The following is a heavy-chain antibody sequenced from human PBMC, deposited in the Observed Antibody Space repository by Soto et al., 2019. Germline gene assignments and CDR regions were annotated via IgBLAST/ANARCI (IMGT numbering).Heavy chain of an antibody. CDR1: GDSVSSNSAA. J-gene: IGHJ3*02. Sequence: QTLSLTCAISGDSVSSNSAAWNWIRQSPSRGLEWLGRTYYRSKWYNDYAVSVKSRITINPDTSKNQFSPQLNSVTPEDTAVYYCARDSPGTMIVVDGASDIWGQGTMVTVSS. V-gene: IGHV6-1*01. CDR3: ARDSPGTMIVVDGASDI. D-gene: IGHD3-22*01. CDR2: TYYRSKWYN.